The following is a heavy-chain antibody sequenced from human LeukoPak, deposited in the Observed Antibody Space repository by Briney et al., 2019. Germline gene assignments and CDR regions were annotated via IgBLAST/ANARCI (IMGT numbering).Heavy chain of an antibody. J-gene: IGHJ4*02. V-gene: IGHV3-15*01. CDR1: GFTFSDAW. CDR2: IKSKTDGGTT. D-gene: IGHD6-13*01. CDR3: STYRSTAASY. Sequence: GGSLRLSRAASGFTFSDAWMCWVRHAPRKGLEWVGRIKSKTDGGTTDYAAPVKGRFTISRDDSKTTLYLQMDSLKTEDTAVYYCSTYRSTAASYWGQGTLVTVSS.